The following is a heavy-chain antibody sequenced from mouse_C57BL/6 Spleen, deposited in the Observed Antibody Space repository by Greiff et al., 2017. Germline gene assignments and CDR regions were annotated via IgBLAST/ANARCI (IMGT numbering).Heavy chain of an antibody. CDR2: IYPGGGYT. CDR3: ARGYCGSSYYFDY. J-gene: IGHJ2*01. V-gene: IGHV1-63*01. Sequence: QVQLQQSGAELVRPGTSVKMSCKASGYTFTNYWIGWAKQRPGHGLEWIGDIYPGGGYTNYNEKFKGKATLTADKSSSTAYMQFSSLTSEDSAIYYCARGYCGSSYYFDYWGQGTTLTVSS. D-gene: IGHD1-1*01. CDR1: GYTFTNYW.